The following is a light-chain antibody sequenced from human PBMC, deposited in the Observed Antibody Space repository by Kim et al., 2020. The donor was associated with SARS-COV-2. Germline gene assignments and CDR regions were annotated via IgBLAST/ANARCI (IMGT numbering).Light chain of an antibody. J-gene: IGLJ2*01. Sequence: QSALTQPPSVSGSPGQSVTISCTGTSSDVGSYNRVSWYQQPPGTAPKLMIYEVSNRPSGVPHRFSGSKSGNTASLTISGLQTEDEADYYCSSYTSSSTVVFGGGTQLTVL. V-gene: IGLV2-18*02. CDR3: SSYTSSSTVV. CDR2: EVS. CDR1: SSDVGSYNR.